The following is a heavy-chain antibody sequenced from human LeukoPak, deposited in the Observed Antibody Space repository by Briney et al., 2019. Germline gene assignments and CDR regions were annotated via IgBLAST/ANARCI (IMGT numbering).Heavy chain of an antibody. V-gene: IGHV3-21*06. CDR2: IGPTGFDR. CDR1: GLTFSTSG. J-gene: IGHJ4*02. CDR3: ATETNGRHYDY. D-gene: IGHD1-14*01. Sequence: GGSLRLPCTTSGLTFSTSGFNWVRQAPGKGLEWVASIGPTGFDRYHADSIKGRFTISRDSANNFLYLQMDSLRAEDTAVYYCATETNGRHYDYWGQGTLLTVSS.